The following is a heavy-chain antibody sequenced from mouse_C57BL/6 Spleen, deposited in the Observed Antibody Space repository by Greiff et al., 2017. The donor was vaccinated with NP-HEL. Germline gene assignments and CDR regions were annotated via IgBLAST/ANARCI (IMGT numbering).Heavy chain of an antibody. V-gene: IGHV1-80*01. J-gene: IGHJ4*01. Sequence: QVQLQQSGAELVKPGASVKISCKASGYAFSSYWMNWVKQRPGKGLEWIGQIYPGDGDTNHNGKFKGKATLTADKSSSTAYMQLSSLTSEDSAVYFCARFLLGYYAMDYWGQGTSVTVSS. CDR3: ARFLLGYYAMDY. CDR1: GYAFSSYW. D-gene: IGHD4-1*01. CDR2: IYPGDGDT.